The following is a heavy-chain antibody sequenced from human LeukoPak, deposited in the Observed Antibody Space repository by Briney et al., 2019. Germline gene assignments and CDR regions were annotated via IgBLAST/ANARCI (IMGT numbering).Heavy chain of an antibody. CDR2: INTNTGNP. V-gene: IGHV7-4-1*02. Sequence: ASVKVSCKASGYTFTSYAMNWVRQAPGQGLEWMGWINTNTGNPTYAQGFTGRFVFSLDTSVSTAYLQISSLKAEDTAMYYCARQSPVAVAGLYNWFDPWGQGTLVTVSS. D-gene: IGHD6-19*01. CDR3: ARQSPVAVAGLYNWFDP. J-gene: IGHJ5*02. CDR1: GYTFTSYA.